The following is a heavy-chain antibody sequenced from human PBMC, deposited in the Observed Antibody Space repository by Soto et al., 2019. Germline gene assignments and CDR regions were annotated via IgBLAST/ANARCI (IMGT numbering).Heavy chain of an antibody. J-gene: IGHJ5*02. CDR3: VRIRYQLPSSVLWLDP. Sequence: PSENLSLTCAVYGGFLSESYWTWIRQPPGKGLEWIGEINHVGGTNYNPSLKSRVTMSVDTSQNQFSLRLISVTAADTAMYFCVRIRYQLPSSVLWLDPWGQGTSVTVSS. CDR2: INHVGGT. D-gene: IGHD3-16*01. CDR1: GGFLSESY. V-gene: IGHV4-34*01.